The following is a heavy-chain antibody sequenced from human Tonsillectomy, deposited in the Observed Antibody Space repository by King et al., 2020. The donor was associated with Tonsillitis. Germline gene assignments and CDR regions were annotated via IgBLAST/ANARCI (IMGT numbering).Heavy chain of an antibody. V-gene: IGHV4-39*01. Sequence: LQLQESGPGVVKPSETLSLTCTVSGGSISSSDHYWAWIRQPPGKGLEWIGYKYYSGTIFYNPSLKSRITISGGTSESRFSLKLRSVTAADTAVYFCARYVSGGFDYWGQGALVTVSS. CDR2: KYYSGTI. J-gene: IGHJ4*02. CDR1: GGSISSSDHY. CDR3: ARYVSGGFDY. D-gene: IGHD1-26*01.